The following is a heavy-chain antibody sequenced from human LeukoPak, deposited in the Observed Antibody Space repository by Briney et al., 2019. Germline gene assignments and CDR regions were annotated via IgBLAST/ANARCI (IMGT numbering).Heavy chain of an antibody. CDR2: IYYSGST. J-gene: IGHJ4*02. Sequence: SETLSLTCTVSGDSISSNIYYWGWVRQPPGKGLEWIGIIYYSGSTYYNPSLKSRVTISVDTSKNQFSLKRSSVTAADTAVYYCARHSGPYGSSWFDYWGQGTLVTVSS. CDR3: ARHSGPYGSSWFDY. CDR1: GDSISSNIYY. D-gene: IGHD6-13*01. V-gene: IGHV4-39*01.